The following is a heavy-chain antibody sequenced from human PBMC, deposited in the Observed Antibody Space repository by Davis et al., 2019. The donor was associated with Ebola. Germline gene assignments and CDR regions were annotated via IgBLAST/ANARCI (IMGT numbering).Heavy chain of an antibody. CDR1: GGSISSYY. CDR3: ARVRYYPFYYGMDV. Sequence: SETLSLTCTVSGGSISSYYWSWIRQPPGKGLEWIGYIYYSGSTNYNPSLKSRVTISVDTSKNQFSLKLSFVTAADTAVYYCARVRYYPFYYGMDVWGKGTTVTVSS. D-gene: IGHD3-16*02. J-gene: IGHJ6*04. CDR2: IYYSGST. V-gene: IGHV4-59*01.